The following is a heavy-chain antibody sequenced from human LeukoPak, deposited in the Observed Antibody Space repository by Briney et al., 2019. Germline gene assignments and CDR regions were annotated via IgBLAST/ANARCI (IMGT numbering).Heavy chain of an antibody. CDR1: GFTFSSYA. V-gene: IGHV3-30-3*01. CDR2: ISYDGSNK. D-gene: IGHD2-2*01. CDR3: ASREWCSSTSCYAVLDY. J-gene: IGHJ4*02. Sequence: PGGSLRLSWAASGFTFSSYAMHWVRQAPGKGLEWVAVISYDGSNKYYADSVKGRFTISRDNSKNTLYLQMNSLRAEDTAVYYCASREWCSSTSCYAVLDYWGQGTLVTVSS.